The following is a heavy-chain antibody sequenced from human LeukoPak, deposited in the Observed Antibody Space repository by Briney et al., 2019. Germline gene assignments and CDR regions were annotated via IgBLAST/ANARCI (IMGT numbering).Heavy chain of an antibody. Sequence: PGRSLRLSCAASGFTFSSYAMHWVRQAPGKGLEWVAVISYDGSNKYYADSVKGRFTISRDNSKNTLYLQMNSLRVEDTATYYCAREDPGATYDCWGQGTLVIVSS. CDR2: ISYDGSNK. CDR3: AREDPGATYDC. D-gene: IGHD7-27*01. J-gene: IGHJ4*02. CDR1: GFTFSSYA. V-gene: IGHV3-30-3*01.